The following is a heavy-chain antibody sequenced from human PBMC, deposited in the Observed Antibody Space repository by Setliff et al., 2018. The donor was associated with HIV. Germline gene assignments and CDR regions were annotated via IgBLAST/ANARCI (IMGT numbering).Heavy chain of an antibody. CDR3: ARAGRSGSYNHYYYYYMDV. D-gene: IGHD1-26*01. J-gene: IGHJ6*03. Sequence: GASVKVSCKASGYTFTSYYMHWVRQDPGQGLEWMGIINPSGGTISYAQKFQGRVTMTGDTSTSTVYMELSSLRSEDTAVYYCARAGRSGSYNHYYYYYMDVWGKGTTVTVSS. CDR1: GYTFTSYY. V-gene: IGHV1-46*01. CDR2: INPSGGTI.